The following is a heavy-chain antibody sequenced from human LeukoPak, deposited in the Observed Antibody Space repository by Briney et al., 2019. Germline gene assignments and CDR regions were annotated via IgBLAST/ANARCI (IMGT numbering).Heavy chain of an antibody. Sequence: GGSLRLSCTASGFTFGDYAMSWFRQAPGKGLEWVGFIRSKAYGGTTEYAASVKGRFTISRDDSKSIAYLQMNSLKTEDTAVYYCTRGGWGDIVATPIDYWGQGTLVTVSS. J-gene: IGHJ4*02. CDR2: IRSKAYGGTT. D-gene: IGHD5-12*01. V-gene: IGHV3-49*03. CDR1: GFTFGDYA. CDR3: TRGGWGDIVATPIDY.